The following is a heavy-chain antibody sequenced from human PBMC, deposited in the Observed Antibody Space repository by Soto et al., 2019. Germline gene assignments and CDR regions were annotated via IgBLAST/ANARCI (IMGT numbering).Heavy chain of an antibody. D-gene: IGHD6-13*01. Sequence: GGSLRLSCAASGFTFSSYAMHWVRQAPGKGLEWVAVISYDGSNKYYADSVKGRFTISRDNSKNTLYLQMNSLRAEDTAVYYCARDRGSSWYDYYYYGMDVWGQGTTVTVSS. CDR2: ISYDGSNK. J-gene: IGHJ6*02. CDR1: GFTFSSYA. V-gene: IGHV3-30-3*01. CDR3: ARDRGSSWYDYYYYGMDV.